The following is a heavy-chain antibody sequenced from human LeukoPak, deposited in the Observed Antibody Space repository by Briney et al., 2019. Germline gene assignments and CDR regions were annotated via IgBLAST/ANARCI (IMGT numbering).Heavy chain of an antibody. J-gene: IGHJ4*02. CDR3: ARGPYFLGYCSGGSCYFEYYFDY. CDR2: INPNSGGT. Sequence: ASLRASCTASGYTFTGYYMPWVRQAPGQGLEWMGWINPNSGGTNYAQKFQGRVTMTRDTSISTAYMELSRLRSDDTAVYYCARGPYFLGYCSGGSCYFEYYFDYWGQGTLVTVSS. D-gene: IGHD2-15*01. V-gene: IGHV1-2*02. CDR1: GYTFTGYY.